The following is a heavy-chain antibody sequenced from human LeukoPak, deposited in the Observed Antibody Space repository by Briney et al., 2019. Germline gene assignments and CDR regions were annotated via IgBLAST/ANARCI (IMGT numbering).Heavy chain of an antibody. CDR3: ARGGWDTTWYYYDY. D-gene: IGHD1-1*01. CDR1: GYTFTNYG. CDR2: ISAYNGYT. Sequence: ASVKVSCKASGYTFTNYGVSWVRQAPGQGLEWMGWISAYNGYTNYAQKFQFRVTMTTDTSTSTAYMELRGLTSDDTAVYYCARGGWDTTWYYYDYWGQGTLVTVSS. V-gene: IGHV1-18*01. J-gene: IGHJ4*02.